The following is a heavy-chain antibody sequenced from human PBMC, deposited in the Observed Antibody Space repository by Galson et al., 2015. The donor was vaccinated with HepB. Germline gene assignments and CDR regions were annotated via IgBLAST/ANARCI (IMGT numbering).Heavy chain of an antibody. V-gene: IGHV3-48*03. Sequence: SLRLSCGASVFTFGAYEMNWVRQAPGTGLEWISYISSNGYMIYYAESVKGRFTVSRDNARDSLYLQMNSLRVEDTAVYYCVRDDALWSWYFDSWGQGILVTVSS. D-gene: IGHD3-10*01. CDR2: ISSNGYMI. CDR1: VFTFGAYE. CDR3: VRDDALWSWYFDS. J-gene: IGHJ4*02.